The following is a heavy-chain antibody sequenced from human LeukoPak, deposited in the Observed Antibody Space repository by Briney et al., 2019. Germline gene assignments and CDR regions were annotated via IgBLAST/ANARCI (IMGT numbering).Heavy chain of an antibody. V-gene: IGHV3-23*01. Sequence: GGSLRLSCAASGFTFSSYAMSWVRQAPGKGLEWVSAISGSGGGTYYADSVKGRFTISRDNSKNTLYLQMNSLRAEDTAVYYCAKDSIAVVPAARFDPWGQGTLVTVSS. CDR1: GFTFSSYA. CDR3: AKDSIAVVPAARFDP. D-gene: IGHD2-2*01. J-gene: IGHJ5*02. CDR2: ISGSGGGT.